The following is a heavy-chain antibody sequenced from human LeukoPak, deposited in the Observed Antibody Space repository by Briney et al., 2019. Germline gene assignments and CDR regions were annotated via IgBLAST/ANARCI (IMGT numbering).Heavy chain of an antibody. CDR1: GFTLSNYV. CDR2: ISYDGSEN. D-gene: IGHD6-13*01. V-gene: IGHV3-30*18. CDR3: AKDRYSSSWYYFDY. J-gene: IGHJ4*02. Sequence: PGRSLRLSCAASGFTLSNYVMHWVRQAPGKGLEWVAVISYDGSENYYADSVKGRFTISRDKSKNTLYLQMNSLRAEDTAVYYCAKDRYSSSWYYFDYWGQGSLVTVSS.